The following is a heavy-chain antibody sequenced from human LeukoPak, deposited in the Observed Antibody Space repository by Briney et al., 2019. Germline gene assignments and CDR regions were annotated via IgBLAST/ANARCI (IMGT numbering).Heavy chain of an antibody. Sequence: GESLKISCKGSGYRFTSYWIGGVRQMPGKGLEWMGRIDPSDSYTNYSPSFQGHVTISADKSISTAYLQWSSLKASDTSMYYCAIKYYYYYGMDVWGQGTTVTVSS. J-gene: IGHJ6*02. V-gene: IGHV5-10-1*01. CDR1: GYRFTSYW. CDR3: AIKYYYYYGMDV. CDR2: IDPSDSYT.